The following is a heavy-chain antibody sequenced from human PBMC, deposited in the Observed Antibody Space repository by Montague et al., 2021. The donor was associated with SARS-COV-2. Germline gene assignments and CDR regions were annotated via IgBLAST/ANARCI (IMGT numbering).Heavy chain of an antibody. Sequence: SETLSLTCAVYGGSFSGYYWSWIRHPPGKGLEWIGEMNHSGSTNYNPSLKSRVTISVDTSKNQFPLKLSSVTAADTAVYYCAREVGRGYSGYEGEYWGQGTLVTVSS. J-gene: IGHJ4*02. CDR1: GGSFSGYY. CDR2: MNHSGST. CDR3: AREVGRGYSGYEGEY. D-gene: IGHD5-12*01. V-gene: IGHV4-34*01.